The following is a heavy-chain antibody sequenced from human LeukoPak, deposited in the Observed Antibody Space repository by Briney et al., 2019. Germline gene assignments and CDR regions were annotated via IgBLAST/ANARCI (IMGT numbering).Heavy chain of an antibody. D-gene: IGHD3-3*01. CDR3: AKRPDSMDYDFWSGYYTATSGGGIY. Sequence: GGSLRLSCVASGFTFSSYAMNWVRQAPGKGLEWVSAISSSDGSTYYADSVKGRFTISRDNSKNTLHLQMNSLRAEDTAVYYCAKRPDSMDYDFWSGYYTATSGGGIYWGQGTLVTVSS. J-gene: IGHJ4*02. CDR1: GFTFSSYA. V-gene: IGHV3-23*01. CDR2: ISSSDGST.